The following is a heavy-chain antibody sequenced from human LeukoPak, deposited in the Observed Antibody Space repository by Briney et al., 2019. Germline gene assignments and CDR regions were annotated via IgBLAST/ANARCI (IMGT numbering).Heavy chain of an antibody. CDR2: ISSSSSSTI. CDR1: GFTFSTYS. Sequence: GGSLRLSCAASGFTFSTYSMNWVRLAPGKGLEWIAYISSSSSSTIYYADSVKGRFTISRDNAKNSLYLQMNSLSAEDTAVYYCARWLQEWGQGTLVTVSS. V-gene: IGHV3-48*01. J-gene: IGHJ4*02. D-gene: IGHD5-18*01. CDR3: ARWLQE.